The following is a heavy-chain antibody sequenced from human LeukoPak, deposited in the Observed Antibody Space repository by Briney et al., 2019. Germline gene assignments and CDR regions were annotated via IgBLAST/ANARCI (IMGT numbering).Heavy chain of an antibody. J-gene: IGHJ6*02. V-gene: IGHV4-61*02. D-gene: IGHD3-10*01. CDR1: GGSISSGSYY. Sequence: SQTLSLTCTVSGGSISSGSYYWSWIQQPAGKGLEWIGRIYTSGSTNYNPSLKSRVTISVDTSKNQFSLKLSSVTAADTAVYYCARDGFGEFLESGGMDVWGQGTTVTVSS. CDR2: IYTSGST. CDR3: ARDGFGEFLESGGMDV.